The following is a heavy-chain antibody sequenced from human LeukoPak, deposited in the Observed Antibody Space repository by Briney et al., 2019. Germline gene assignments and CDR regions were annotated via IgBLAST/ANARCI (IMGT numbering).Heavy chain of an antibody. Sequence: GGSLRLSCAASGFTFSSYSMNLVRQAPGKGLEWVSSISSSSSYIYYADSVKGRFTISRDNAKNSLYLQMNSLRAEDTAVYYCARDRSGMIVVVHFDYWGQGTLVTVSS. V-gene: IGHV3-21*01. CDR1: GFTFSSYS. J-gene: IGHJ4*02. CDR2: ISSSSSYI. CDR3: ARDRSGMIVVVHFDY. D-gene: IGHD3-22*01.